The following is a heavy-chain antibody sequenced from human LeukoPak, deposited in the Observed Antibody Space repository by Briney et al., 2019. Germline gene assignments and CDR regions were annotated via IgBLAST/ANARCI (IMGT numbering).Heavy chain of an antibody. CDR2: IRSKANSYAT. CDR3: TRTHSSGWLNYFDY. Sequence: AGGSLRLSCAASGFTFSGSAMHWVRQASGKGLEWVGRIRSKANSYATAYAASVKGRFTISRDDSKNTAYLQMNSLKTEDTAVYYCTRTHSSGWLNYFDYWGQGTLVTVSS. D-gene: IGHD6-19*01. CDR1: GFTFSGSA. V-gene: IGHV3-73*01. J-gene: IGHJ4*02.